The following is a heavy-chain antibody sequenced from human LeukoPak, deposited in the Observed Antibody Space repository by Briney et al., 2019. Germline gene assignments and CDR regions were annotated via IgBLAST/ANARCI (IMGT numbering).Heavy chain of an antibody. CDR1: GFTFSDYY. CDR2: IGSSGSTI. D-gene: IGHD6-19*01. J-gene: IGHJ3*02. V-gene: IGHV3-11*01. Sequence: GGSLRLSCAASGFTFSDYYMSWIRQAPGKGLEWVSYIGSSGSTIYYADSVKGRFTISRDNAKNSLYLQMNSLRAEDTAVYYCARGASYSSSTLDAFDIWGQGTMVTVSS. CDR3: ARGASYSSSTLDAFDI.